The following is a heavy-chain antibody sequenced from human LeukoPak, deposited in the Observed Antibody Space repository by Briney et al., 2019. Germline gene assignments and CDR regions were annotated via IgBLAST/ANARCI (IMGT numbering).Heavy chain of an antibody. J-gene: IGHJ3*02. D-gene: IGHD3-22*01. CDR3: AKSIVVVISPIDAFDI. CDR1: GFTFSGYA. Sequence: TGGSLRLSCAASGFTFSGYAMSWVRQAPGKGLEWVSAISGSGGSTYYADSVKGRFTISRDNSRNTLYLQMNSLRAEDTAVYYCAKSIVVVISPIDAFDIWGQGTMVTVSS. CDR2: ISGSGGST. V-gene: IGHV3-23*01.